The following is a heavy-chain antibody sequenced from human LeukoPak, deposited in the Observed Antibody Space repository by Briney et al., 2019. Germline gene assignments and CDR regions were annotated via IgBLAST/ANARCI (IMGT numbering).Heavy chain of an antibody. D-gene: IGHD5-24*01. CDR2: IYYSGST. J-gene: IGHJ6*02. V-gene: IGHV4-39*01. Sequence: SETLSLTCTVSGGSISSSSYYWGWIRQPPGKGLEWIGSIYYSGSTYYNPSLKRRVTISVDTSKNQFSLKLSSVTAADTAVYYCASREASGYYYGMDVWGQGTTVTVSS. CDR1: GGSISSSSYY. CDR3: ASREASGYYYGMDV.